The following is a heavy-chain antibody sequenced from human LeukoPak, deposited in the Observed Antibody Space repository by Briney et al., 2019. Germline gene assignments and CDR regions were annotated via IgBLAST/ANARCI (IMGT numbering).Heavy chain of an antibody. CDR3: ARDLGLRGSK. CDR1: GFIFSNSW. CDR2: MYGDMSDI. Sequence: GGSLRLSCEVSGFIFSNSWMHWVRQTPGKGLVWVSRMYGDMSDISYADSVKGRFTSSRDNAKNTAYLQMNSLRGEDTAVYYCARDLGLRGSKWGQGTPVTVSS. J-gene: IGHJ4*02. D-gene: IGHD4-23*01. V-gene: IGHV3-74*01.